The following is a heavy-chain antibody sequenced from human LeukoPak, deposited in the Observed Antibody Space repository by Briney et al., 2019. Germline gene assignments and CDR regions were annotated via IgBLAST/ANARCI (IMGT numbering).Heavy chain of an antibody. CDR2: INIDSITV. J-gene: IGHJ4*02. Sequence: PGGSLTLSCAASGFPLSNYSINWVRQAPGKGLQWVSYINIDSITVNHADSVKGRFTIPRDNAKNSLYLQMNSLRAEDTAVYYCSTAKFDNWGQGTLVTVSS. V-gene: IGHV3-48*01. CDR1: GFPLSNYS. CDR3: STAKFDN.